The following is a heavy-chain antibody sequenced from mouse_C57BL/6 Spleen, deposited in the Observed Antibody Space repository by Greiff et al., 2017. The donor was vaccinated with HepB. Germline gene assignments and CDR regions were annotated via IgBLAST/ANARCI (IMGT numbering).Heavy chain of an antibody. CDR3: AFTTVVAHWYSDV. Sequence: VQLVESDAELVKPGASVKISCKVSGYTFTDHTIHWMKQRPEQGLEWIGYIYPRDGSTKYNEKFKGKATLTADKSSSTAYMPLNSLTSEDSAVYFCAFTTVVAHWYSDVWGTGTTVTVSS. D-gene: IGHD1-1*01. V-gene: IGHV1-78*01. CDR1: GYTFTDHT. J-gene: IGHJ1*03. CDR2: IYPRDGST.